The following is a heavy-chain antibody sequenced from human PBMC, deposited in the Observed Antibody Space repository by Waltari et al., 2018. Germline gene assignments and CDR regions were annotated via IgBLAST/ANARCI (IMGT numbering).Heavy chain of an antibody. CDR3: ARDRGVGAPEYYFDY. Sequence: VQLQQWGAGLLKPSETLSLTCAVYGGSFSGYYWSWIRQAPGKGLEWVSSISSSSSYIYYADSVKGRFTISRDNAKNSLYLQMNSLRAEDTAVYYCARDRGVGAPEYYFDYWGQGTLVTVSS. D-gene: IGHD6-6*01. CDR1: GGSFSGYY. J-gene: IGHJ4*02. CDR2: ISSSSSYI. V-gene: IGHV3-21*01.